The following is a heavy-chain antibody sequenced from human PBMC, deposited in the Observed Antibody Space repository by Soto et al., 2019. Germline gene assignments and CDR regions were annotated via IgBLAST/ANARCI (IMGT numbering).Heavy chain of an antibody. J-gene: IGHJ4*02. CDR2: IDWDDDK. CDR3: ARIPYYYDSSGYSAAFDY. D-gene: IGHD3-22*01. V-gene: IGHV2-70*01. CDR1: GFSLSTSGMC. Sequence: SGPTLVNPXQTLTLTCTFSGFSLSTSGMCVSWIRQPPGKALEWLALIDWDDDKYYSTSLKTRLTISKDTSKNQVVLTMTNMDPVDTATYYCARIPYYYDSSGYSAAFDYWGQGTLVTVSS.